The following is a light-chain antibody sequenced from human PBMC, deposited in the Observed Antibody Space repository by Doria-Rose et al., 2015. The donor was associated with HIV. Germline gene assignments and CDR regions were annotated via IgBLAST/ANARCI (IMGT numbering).Light chain of an antibody. CDR1: QSFSNTY. Sequence: EIVMTQSPGTLSLSPGERATLSCRASQSFSNTYLAWYQQKPGQAPSLLIYDGSTRATGIPDRFSASGSGTDFTLTINRLEPEDFALYYCHQYSTSWTFGQGTKVEI. CDR3: HQYSTSWT. CDR2: DGS. V-gene: IGKV3-20*01. J-gene: IGKJ1*01.